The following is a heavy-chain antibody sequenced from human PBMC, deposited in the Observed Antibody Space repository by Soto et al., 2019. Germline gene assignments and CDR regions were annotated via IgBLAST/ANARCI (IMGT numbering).Heavy chain of an antibody. Sequence: ASVKVSCKASGGTFSNFGISWVRQAPGQGLEWMGGIIPSFDTPIYAQNFQDRVIITADESTTTAYMDLNRLRSEDTAVYYCAELYDSSGYYLGYWGQGTLVTVSS. CDR3: AELYDSSGYYLGY. J-gene: IGHJ4*02. CDR2: IIPSFDTP. V-gene: IGHV1-69*13. CDR1: GGTFSNFG. D-gene: IGHD3-22*01.